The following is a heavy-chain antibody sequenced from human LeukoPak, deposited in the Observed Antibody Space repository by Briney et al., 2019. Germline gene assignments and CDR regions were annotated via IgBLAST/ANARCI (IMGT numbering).Heavy chain of an antibody. D-gene: IGHD3-9*01. Sequence: GGSLRLSCAASGFTFSNAWMSWVRQAPGKGLEWVGRIKSKTDGGTTDYAAPVKGRFTISRDDSKNTLYLQMNSLKTEDTAVYYCTTENVLRYLDWLIGPQGLGDWGQGTLVTVSS. CDR1: GFTFSNAW. V-gene: IGHV3-15*01. J-gene: IGHJ4*02. CDR3: TTENVLRYLDWLIGPQGLGD. CDR2: IKSKTDGGTT.